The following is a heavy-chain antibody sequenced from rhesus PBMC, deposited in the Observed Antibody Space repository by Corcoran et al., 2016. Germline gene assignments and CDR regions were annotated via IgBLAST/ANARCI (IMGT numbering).Heavy chain of an antibody. D-gene: IGHD2-39*02. J-gene: IGHJ4*01. Sequence: QLQLQESGPGLVKPSETLSVTCAVSGGSISSSYWSWIRQAPGKGLEWIGYIYGSGSSTNYNPSLKVRVTLSVDTSKNQLSLKLSSVTAADTAVYYCASERGDASGVFDYWGQGVLVTVSS. V-gene: IGHV4-169*02. CDR3: ASERGDASGVFDY. CDR1: GGSISSSY. CDR2: IYGSGSST.